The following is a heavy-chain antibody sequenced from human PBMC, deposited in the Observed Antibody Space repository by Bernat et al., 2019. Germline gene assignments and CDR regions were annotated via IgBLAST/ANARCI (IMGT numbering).Heavy chain of an antibody. CDR2: ISAYNGNT. D-gene: IGHD3-22*01. J-gene: IGHJ4*02. Sequence: QVQLVQSGAEVKKPGVSVKVSCKASGYTFTSYGISLVRQAPGQGLEWMGWISAYNGNTNYAQKLQGRVTMTTDTSTSTAYMVLRSLRSDDTAVYYCTRDQYYYDSSGYYNWGQGTLVIISS. V-gene: IGHV1-18*01. CDR1: GYTFTSYG. CDR3: TRDQYYYDSSGYYN.